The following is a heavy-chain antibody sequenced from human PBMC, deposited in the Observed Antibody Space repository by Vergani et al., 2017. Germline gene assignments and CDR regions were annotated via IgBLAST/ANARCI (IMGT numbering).Heavy chain of an antibody. CDR3: ASSKDPGTFDY. CDR1: GFTLSNYD. J-gene: IGHJ4*02. D-gene: IGHD2-2*01. V-gene: IGHV3-30*02. CDR2: IQFDGSNQ. Sequence: QVQLVESGGGVVQRGGSLRLSCATSGFTLSNYDMQWIRQGPGKGLEFVAFIQFDGSNQYYADSVKGRFTLSRDFSKNTLYLQMNSLRTDDTATYYCASSKDPGTFDYWGQGTLVTVSS.